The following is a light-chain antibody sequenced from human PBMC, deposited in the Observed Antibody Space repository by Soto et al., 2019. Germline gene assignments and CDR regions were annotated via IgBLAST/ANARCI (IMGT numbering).Light chain of an antibody. CDR1: SSDVGGYNY. CDR2: EVS. V-gene: IGLV2-14*01. Sequence: QSALTQPASVSGSPGQSITISCTGTSSDVGGYNYVSWYQKHPGKAPKFMIYEVSNRPSGVSNRFSGSKSGNTASLTISGLQAEDEADYYCSSYTSSSTLYVFGTGTKLTVL. J-gene: IGLJ1*01. CDR3: SSYTSSSTLYV.